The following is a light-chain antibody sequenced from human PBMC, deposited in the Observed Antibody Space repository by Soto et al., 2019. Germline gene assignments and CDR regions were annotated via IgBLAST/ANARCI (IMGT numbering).Light chain of an antibody. Sequence: QSVLTQPASVSASPGQSITISCTGTSSDVGAYNYVSWYQQHPGKAPKLMIYDVSNRPSGVSNRFSGSKSGNTASLTISGLQAEDEADYYCSSYTSSSTLAFGGGTQLTVL. CDR3: SSYTSSSTLA. J-gene: IGLJ2*01. CDR1: SSDVGAYNY. V-gene: IGLV2-14*03. CDR2: DVS.